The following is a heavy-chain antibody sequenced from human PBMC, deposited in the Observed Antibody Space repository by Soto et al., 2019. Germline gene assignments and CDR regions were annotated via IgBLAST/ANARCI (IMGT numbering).Heavy chain of an antibody. CDR2: IYYSGST. CDR3: ARVCGGDCHYGMDV. V-gene: IGHV4-31*03. CDR1: GGSISSGGYY. Sequence: SETLSLTCTVSGGSISSGGYYWTWIRQHPGKGLEWIGYIYYSGSTYYNPSLKSRVTISVDTSKNQFSLELSSVTAADTAVYYCARVCGGDCHYGMDVWGQGTTVTVSS. D-gene: IGHD2-21*02. J-gene: IGHJ6*02.